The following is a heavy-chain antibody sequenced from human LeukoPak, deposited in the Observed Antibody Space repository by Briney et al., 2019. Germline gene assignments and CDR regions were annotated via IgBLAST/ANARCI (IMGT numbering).Heavy chain of an antibody. Sequence: GGSLRLSCAASGFTFSSYSMNWVRQAPGKGLEWVSSTTSSSRYVYSADSVKGRFTISRDNAKNSLYLQMNSLRAEDTAVYYCARDRGGEEWLVRYWYFDLWGRGTLVTVFS. CDR1: GFTFSSYS. CDR2: TTSSSRYV. D-gene: IGHD6-19*01. V-gene: IGHV3-21*01. CDR3: ARDRGGEEWLVRYWYFDL. J-gene: IGHJ2*01.